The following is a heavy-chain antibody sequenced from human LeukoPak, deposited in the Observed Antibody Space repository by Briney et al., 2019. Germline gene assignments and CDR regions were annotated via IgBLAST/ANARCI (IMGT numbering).Heavy chain of an antibody. Sequence: PGGSLRLSCAASGFTFSDYYMSWIRQAPGKGLEWVSYISSSGSTIYYADSVKGRFTISRDNAKNSLYLQMNSLRAEDTAVYYCARCNYYDSSAYYFYFDYWGQGTLVTVSS. V-gene: IGHV3-11*04. CDR1: GFTFSDYY. J-gene: IGHJ4*02. CDR3: ARCNYYDSSAYYFYFDY. CDR2: ISSSGSTI. D-gene: IGHD3-22*01.